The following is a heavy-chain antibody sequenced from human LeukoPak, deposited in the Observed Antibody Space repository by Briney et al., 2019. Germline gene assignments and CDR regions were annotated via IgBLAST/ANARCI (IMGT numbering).Heavy chain of an antibody. Sequence: GGSLRLSCVASGFTFSAYEMNWVRHAPGKRLEWVSYIRSGGNTAFYADSVKGRFTISRDNAKNSLYLQMESLRAEDTAVYYCARGEVVPVWGQGTLVTVSS. CDR2: IRSGGNTA. CDR1: GFTFSAYE. J-gene: IGHJ4*02. V-gene: IGHV3-48*03. D-gene: IGHD2-21*01. CDR3: ARGEVVPV.